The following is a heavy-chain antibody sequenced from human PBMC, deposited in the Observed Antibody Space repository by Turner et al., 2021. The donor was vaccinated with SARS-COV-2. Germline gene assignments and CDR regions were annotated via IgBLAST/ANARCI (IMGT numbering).Heavy chain of an antibody. Sequence: QLQLQESGPGLVRPSETLSLICTVSGDSISTSHDYWGWIRQPPGKGLDWIGSIYYSGRTFYNPSVKSRVTISVDTSKNDFSLQLSSVTAADTAVYYCMRHDHYGSASINWFNSWGQGTLVTVSS. CDR2: IYYSGRT. CDR1: GDSISTSHDY. J-gene: IGHJ5*01. D-gene: IGHD3-10*01. V-gene: IGHV4-39*01. CDR3: MRHDHYGSASINWFNS.